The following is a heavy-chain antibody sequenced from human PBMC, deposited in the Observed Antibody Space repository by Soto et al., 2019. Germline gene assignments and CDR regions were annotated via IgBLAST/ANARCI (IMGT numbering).Heavy chain of an antibody. CDR2: ISYDGSNK. CDR1: GFTFSSYA. Sequence: GGSLRRSCAASGFTFSSYAMHWVRQAPGKGLEWVAVISYDGSNKYYADSVKGRFTISRDNSKNTLYLQMNSLRAEDTAVYYCARDSNYYDSRGYYRALGYYGMYVWGQGTTVTVPS. D-gene: IGHD3-22*01. J-gene: IGHJ6*02. CDR3: ARDSNYYDSRGYYRALGYYGMYV. V-gene: IGHV3-30-3*01.